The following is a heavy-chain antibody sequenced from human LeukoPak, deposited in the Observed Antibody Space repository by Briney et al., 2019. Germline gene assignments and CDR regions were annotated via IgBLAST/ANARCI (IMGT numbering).Heavy chain of an antibody. CDR1: GGSLSSYY. CDR2: IYYSGST. Sequence: SETLSLTCTVSGGSLSSYYWSWIRQPPGKGLEWIGYIYYSGSTNYNPSLKSRVTISVDTSKNQFSLKLSSVTAADTAVYYCARGGRYYAYVDYWGQGTLVTVSS. CDR3: ARGGRYYAYVDY. J-gene: IGHJ4*02. D-gene: IGHD3-10*01. V-gene: IGHV4-59*01.